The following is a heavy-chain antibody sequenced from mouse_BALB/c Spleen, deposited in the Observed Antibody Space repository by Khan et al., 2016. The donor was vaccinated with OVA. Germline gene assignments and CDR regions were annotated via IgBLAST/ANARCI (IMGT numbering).Heavy chain of an antibody. J-gene: IGHJ4*01. CDR1: GYTFTNYP. CDR2: INPSSGYS. V-gene: IGHV1-4*01. Sequence: QVQLQQSGAELARPGASVKMSCKASGYTFTNYPIHWIKQRPGQGLEWIGNINPSSGYSNYNQKFKDKATLTADKSSSTAYMQLNNLTSEDSAVYYCARSGPSYAMDYWGQGTSVTVSS. CDR3: ARSGPSYAMDY.